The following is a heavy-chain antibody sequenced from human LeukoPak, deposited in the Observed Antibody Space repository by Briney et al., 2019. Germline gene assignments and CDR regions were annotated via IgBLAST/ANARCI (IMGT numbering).Heavy chain of an antibody. CDR3: ARERVSGVGFDY. Sequence: SVKVSCKASGGTFSSYAISWVRQAPGQGLEWMGRIIPILGIANYAQKFQGRVTITADESTSTAYMELSSLRSEDTAVYYCARERVSGVGFDYWGQGTLVTVSS. J-gene: IGHJ4*02. D-gene: IGHD3-10*01. CDR1: GGTFSSYA. CDR2: IIPILGIA. V-gene: IGHV1-69*04.